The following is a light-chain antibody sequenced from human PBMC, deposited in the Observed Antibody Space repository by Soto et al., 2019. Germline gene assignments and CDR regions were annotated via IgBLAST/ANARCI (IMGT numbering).Light chain of an antibody. J-gene: IGKJ2*01. CDR2: GAS. V-gene: IGKV3-20*01. CDR1: QSVSSNY. Sequence: EIVLTQSPGTLSLSPGERATLSCRASQSVSSNYVAWYQQKPGQAPRLLIYGASSRATGIPDRFSGSGSGTDFTLTISRLDPEDFAVYYCQQYGSSPPYTFGQGTKLEIK. CDR3: QQYGSSPPYT.